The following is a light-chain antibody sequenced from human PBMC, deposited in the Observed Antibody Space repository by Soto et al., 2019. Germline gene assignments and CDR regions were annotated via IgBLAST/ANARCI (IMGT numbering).Light chain of an antibody. J-gene: IGKJ1*01. CDR2: GAS. Sequence: SCRASQSVSSSYLAWFQQKPGQAPRVLIYGASSRATGISDRISGSGYGTDFTLSNSSLAAEDIYEDHCPPSRRVAPGTKVDIK. CDR3: PPSRR. CDR1: QSVSSSY. V-gene: IGKV3-20*01.